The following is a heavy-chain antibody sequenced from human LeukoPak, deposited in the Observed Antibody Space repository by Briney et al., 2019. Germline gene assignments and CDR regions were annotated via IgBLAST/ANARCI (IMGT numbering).Heavy chain of an antibody. Sequence: GGSLRLSCAASGFTFSTYWMHWVRQAPGKGLVWVSRVNGDGSSTNYADSVKGRFTISRDNAKNTLYLQMNSLRAEDTAVYYCARQSNHDYWGQGTLVTVSS. CDR1: GFTFSTYW. CDR3: ARQSNHDY. CDR2: VNGDGSST. D-gene: IGHD1-14*01. V-gene: IGHV3-74*01. J-gene: IGHJ4*02.